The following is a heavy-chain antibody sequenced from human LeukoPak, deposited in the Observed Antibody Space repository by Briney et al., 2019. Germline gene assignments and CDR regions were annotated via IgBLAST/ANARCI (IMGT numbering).Heavy chain of an antibody. J-gene: IGHJ3*01. Sequence: GGSLRLSCAGSGFTFSTAWMIWVRQAPGKGLEWVGRVKTKADGGTTDYAAPVKGRFTITRDDSKNTVHLQMNSLKTEDTAMYYCTTEDFWGQGTLVTVSS. CDR3: TTEDF. D-gene: IGHD3/OR15-3a*01. CDR1: GFTFSTAW. CDR2: VKTKADGGTT. V-gene: IGHV3-15*01.